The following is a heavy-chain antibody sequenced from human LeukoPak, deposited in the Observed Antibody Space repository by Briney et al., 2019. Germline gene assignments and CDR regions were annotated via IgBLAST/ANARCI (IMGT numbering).Heavy chain of an antibody. V-gene: IGHV4-39*07. Sequence: SETLSLTCTVSGGSINTPNYYWSWIRQPPGKGLEWIGEINHSGSTNYNPSLKSRVTISVDTSKNQFSLKLGSVTAADTAVYYCARRMVRGVIGYWGQGTLVTVSS. D-gene: IGHD3-10*01. J-gene: IGHJ4*02. CDR3: ARRMVRGVIGY. CDR2: INHSGST. CDR1: GGSINTPNYY.